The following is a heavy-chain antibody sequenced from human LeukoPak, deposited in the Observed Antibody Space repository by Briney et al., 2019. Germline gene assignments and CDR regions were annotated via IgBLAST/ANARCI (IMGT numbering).Heavy chain of an antibody. J-gene: IGHJ4*02. CDR1: GFTFSIYA. D-gene: IGHD3-10*01. Sequence: GGSLRLSCAASGFTFSIYAMSWVRQAPGKGLEWVATISGSGNGGNTYYADSVKGRFTISRDNSKNTLYLQLNSLRAEDTAVYYCAKDSNIWFGESSDYWGQGTLVTVSS. V-gene: IGHV3-23*01. CDR2: ISGSGNGGNT. CDR3: AKDSNIWFGESSDY.